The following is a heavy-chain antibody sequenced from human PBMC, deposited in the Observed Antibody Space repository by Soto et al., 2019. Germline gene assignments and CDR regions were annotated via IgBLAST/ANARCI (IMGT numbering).Heavy chain of an antibody. CDR1: GFTFSSYA. D-gene: IGHD3-22*01. Sequence: GGSLRLSCAASGFTFSSYAMHWVRQAPGKGLEWVAVISYDGSNKYYADSVKGRFTISRDNSKNTLYLQMNSLRAEDTAVYYCARDRQPQIVVAIYYYYGMDVWGQGTTVTVSS. J-gene: IGHJ6*02. V-gene: IGHV3-30-3*01. CDR2: ISYDGSNK. CDR3: ARDRQPQIVVAIYYYYGMDV.